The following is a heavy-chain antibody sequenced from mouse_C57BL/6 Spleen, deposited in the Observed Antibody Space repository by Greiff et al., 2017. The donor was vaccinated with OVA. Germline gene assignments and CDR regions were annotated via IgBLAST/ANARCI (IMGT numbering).Heavy chain of an antibody. V-gene: IGHV5-17*01. CDR3: ARPDYYGSSYDYYAMDY. CDR1: GFTFSDYG. D-gene: IGHD1-1*01. CDR2: ISSGSSTI. Sequence: EVKLVESGGGLVKPGGSLKLSCAASGFTFSDYGMHWVRQAPEKGLEWVAYISSGSSTIYYADTVKGRFTISRDNAKNTLFLQMTSLRSEDTAMYYFARPDYYGSSYDYYAMDYWGQGTSVTVSS. J-gene: IGHJ4*01.